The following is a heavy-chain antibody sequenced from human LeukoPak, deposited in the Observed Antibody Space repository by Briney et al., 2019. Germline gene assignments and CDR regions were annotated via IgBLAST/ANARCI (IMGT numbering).Heavy chain of an antibody. CDR1: GDSIISSSYY. D-gene: IGHD3-10*01. V-gene: IGHV4-39*07. CDR3: ARGGTLYNNNY. Sequence: SETLSLTCTVSGDSIISSSYYWDWIRQPPGKGLEWIGSIFLRRNTYYNPSLKSRVTISVDTSKNQFSLNLNSVTAADTAVYYCARGGTLYNNNYWGQGTLVTVSS. J-gene: IGHJ4*02. CDR2: IFLRRNT.